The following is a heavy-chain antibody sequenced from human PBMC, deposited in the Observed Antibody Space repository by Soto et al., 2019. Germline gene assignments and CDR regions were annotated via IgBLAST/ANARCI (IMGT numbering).Heavy chain of an antibody. CDR2: IYWDDSK. V-gene: IGHV2-5*02. Sequence: QITLKESGPTLVKPTQTLTLTCTFSGFSLSTNGVGVGWIRQPPGKALEWLALIYWDDSKHYSPSLKSRLTITKDTSRNQVVLTMTNMDPVDTATYYCAKKGGGDYVLGYWGQGPLVTVSS. D-gene: IGHD4-17*01. CDR3: AKKGGGDYVLGY. CDR1: GFSLSTNGVG. J-gene: IGHJ4*02.